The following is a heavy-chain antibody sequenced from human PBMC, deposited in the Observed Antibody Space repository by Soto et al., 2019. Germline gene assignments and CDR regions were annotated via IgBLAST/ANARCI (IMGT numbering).Heavy chain of an antibody. V-gene: IGHV4-59*01. Sequence: PSETLSLTCTVSGGSISSYYWSWIRQPPGKGLEWIGYIYYSGSTNYNPSLKSRVTISVDTSKNQFSLKLSSVTAADTAVYYCARAAGYCSSTSCYYYYYYAMDVWGQGTTVTVS. CDR1: GGSISSYY. CDR2: IYYSGST. J-gene: IGHJ6*02. CDR3: ARAAGYCSSTSCYYYYYYAMDV. D-gene: IGHD2-2*01.